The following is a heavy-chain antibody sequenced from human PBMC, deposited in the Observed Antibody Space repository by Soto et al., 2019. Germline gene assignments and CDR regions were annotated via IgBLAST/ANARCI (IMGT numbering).Heavy chain of an antibody. Sequence: PGGSLRLSCAASGFTFSSYAMSWVRQAPGKGLEWVSAISGSGGSTYYADSVKGRFTISRDNSKNTLYLQMNSLRAEDAAVYYCAKDRGPLGYCSSTSCRHNRLYYYYYYGMDVWGQGTTVTVSS. CDR3: AKDRGPLGYCSSTSCRHNRLYYYYYYGMDV. D-gene: IGHD2-2*01. J-gene: IGHJ6*02. V-gene: IGHV3-23*01. CDR2: ISGSGGST. CDR1: GFTFSSYA.